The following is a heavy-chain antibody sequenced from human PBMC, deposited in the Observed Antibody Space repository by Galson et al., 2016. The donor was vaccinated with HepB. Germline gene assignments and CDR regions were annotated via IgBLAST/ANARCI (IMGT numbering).Heavy chain of an antibody. CDR2: IYYSGST. V-gene: IGHV4-31*03. CDR3: ARGTKGGSVNNFDY. D-gene: IGHD3-10*01. J-gene: IGHJ4*02. Sequence: TLSLTCTVSGVSISSGGYYWSWIRQHPGKGLEWIGYIYYSGSTFYNPSLKSRVTISVDTSKNQFSLKLNSVTAADTAVYYCARGTKGGSVNNFDYWGQGTLVTVSS. CDR1: GVSISSGGYY.